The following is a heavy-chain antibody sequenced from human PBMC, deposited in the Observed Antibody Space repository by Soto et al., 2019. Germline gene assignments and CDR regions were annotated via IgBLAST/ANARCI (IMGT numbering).Heavy chain of an antibody. CDR2: IIPIFGTA. D-gene: IGHD5-18*01. CDR1: GGTFSSYA. CDR3: ARSTVDTAMVKDYYYYGMDV. Sequence: QVQLVQSGAEVKKPGSSVKVSCKASGGTFSSYAISWVRQAPGQGLEWMGGIIPIFGTANYAQKFQGRVTITADESTSTAYMELSSLRSEDTAVYYCARSTVDTAMVKDYYYYGMDVWGQGTRSPSP. V-gene: IGHV1-69*01. J-gene: IGHJ6*02.